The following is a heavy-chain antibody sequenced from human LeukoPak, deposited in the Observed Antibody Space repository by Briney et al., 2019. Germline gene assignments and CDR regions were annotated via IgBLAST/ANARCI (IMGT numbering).Heavy chain of an antibody. J-gene: IGHJ4*02. Sequence: GESLKISCKGSGYSFTSYWIGWVRQMPGKGLEWMGIIYPGDSVTRYSPSFQGQVTISADESISTAYLQWSSLKASDTAMYYCGMNVGVAGAVFDYWGQGTLVTVSS. CDR3: GMNVGVAGAVFDY. D-gene: IGHD6-19*01. CDR2: IYPGDSVT. CDR1: GYSFTSYW. V-gene: IGHV5-51*01.